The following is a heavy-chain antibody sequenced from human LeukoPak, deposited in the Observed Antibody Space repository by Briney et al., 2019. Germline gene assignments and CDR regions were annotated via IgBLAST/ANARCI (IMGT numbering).Heavy chain of an antibody. V-gene: IGHV3-20*04. D-gene: IGHD3-22*01. CDR3: ARGITMIAHFDY. CDR1: GFTFDDYG. J-gene: IGHJ4*02. CDR2: INWNGGST. Sequence: GGSLRLSCAASGFTFDDYGMSWVRQAPGKGLEWVTGINWNGGSTGYADSVKGRFTISRDNAKNSLYLQMNSLRAEDTALYYCARGITMIAHFDYWGQGTLVTVSS.